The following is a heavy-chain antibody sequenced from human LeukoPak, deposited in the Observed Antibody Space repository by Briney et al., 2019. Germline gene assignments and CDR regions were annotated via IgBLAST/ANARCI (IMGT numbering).Heavy chain of an antibody. Sequence: SETLSLTCEVSGYSVSSDKYWGWIRQPPGKGLEWLGTIYHTGSTFYNPSLKSRVSISVYTSKNQFSLRFTSVTAADTAVYYCARSHSGWQGHNNWFDPWGQGTLVTVSS. V-gene: IGHV4-38-2*01. D-gene: IGHD6-19*01. J-gene: IGHJ5*02. CDR2: IYHTGST. CDR3: ARSHSGWQGHNNWFDP. CDR1: GYSVSSDKY.